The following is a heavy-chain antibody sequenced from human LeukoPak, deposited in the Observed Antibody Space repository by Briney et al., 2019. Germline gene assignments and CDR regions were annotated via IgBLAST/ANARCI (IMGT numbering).Heavy chain of an antibody. Sequence: ASVKVSCKASGYTFTSYDINWVRQPTGQGLEWMDWMNPNSGNTGYAQKFQGRVTMTRNTSISTAYMELSSLRSEDTAVYYCARVPFVVVVAYPDYWGQGTLVTVSS. J-gene: IGHJ4*02. CDR1: GYTFTSYD. V-gene: IGHV1-8*01. D-gene: IGHD2-15*01. CDR3: ARVPFVVVVAYPDY. CDR2: MNPNSGNT.